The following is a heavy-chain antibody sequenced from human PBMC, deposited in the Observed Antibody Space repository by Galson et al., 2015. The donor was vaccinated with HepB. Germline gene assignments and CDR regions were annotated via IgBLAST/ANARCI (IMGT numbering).Heavy chain of an antibody. CDR2: INTNTGNP. Sequence: SVKVSCKASGYTFTSYAMNWVRQAPGQGLEWMGWINTNTGNPTYVQGFTGRFVFSLDTSVSTAYLQICSLKAEDTAVYYCARGDYTGGYYYYYGMDVWGQGTTVTVSS. D-gene: IGHD4-11*01. CDR3: ARGDYTGGYYYYYGMDV. J-gene: IGHJ6*02. V-gene: IGHV7-4-1*01. CDR1: GYTFTSYA.